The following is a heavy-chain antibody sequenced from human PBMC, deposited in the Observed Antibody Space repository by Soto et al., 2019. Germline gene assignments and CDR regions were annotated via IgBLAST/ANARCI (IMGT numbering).Heavy chain of an antibody. V-gene: IGHV3-23*01. CDR2: ISGSGGST. Sequence: GGSLRLSCAASGFTFSSYAMSWVRQAPGKGLEWVSAISGSGGSTYYADSVKGRFTISRDNSKNTLYLQMNSLRAEDTAVYYCAIATRMITFGGVIVMTPSDYWGQGTLVTVSS. D-gene: IGHD3-16*02. J-gene: IGHJ4*02. CDR1: GFTFSSYA. CDR3: AIATRMITFGGVIVMTPSDY.